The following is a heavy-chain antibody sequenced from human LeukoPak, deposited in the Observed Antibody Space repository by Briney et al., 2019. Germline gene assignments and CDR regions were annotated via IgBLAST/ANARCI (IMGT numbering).Heavy chain of an antibody. CDR3: ARGGYNYGSFDY. CDR1: GFTFSSYD. D-gene: IGHD5-18*01. J-gene: IGHJ4*02. Sequence: GGSLRLSCAASGFTFSSYDMSWVRQAPGKGLEWVANIKQDGSEKHYVDSVKGRFTISRDNAKNSLSLQMNSLRAEDTAVYYCARGGYNYGSFDYWGQGTLVTVSS. CDR2: IKQDGSEK. V-gene: IGHV3-7*01.